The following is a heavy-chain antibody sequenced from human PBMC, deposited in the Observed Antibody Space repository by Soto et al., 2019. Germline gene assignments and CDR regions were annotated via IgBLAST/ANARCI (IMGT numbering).Heavy chain of an antibody. V-gene: IGHV4-39*01. CDR1: GGSISSSSYY. J-gene: IGHJ4*02. D-gene: IGHD2-15*01. Sequence: PSETLSLTCTVSGGSISSSSYYWGWIRQPPGKGLEWIGSIYYSGSTYYNPSLKSRVTISVDTSKNQFSLKLSSVTAADTAVYYCARHRVGYCSGGSCYPPYYYFDYWGQGTLVTVSS. CDR3: ARHRVGYCSGGSCYPPYYYFDY. CDR2: IYYSGST.